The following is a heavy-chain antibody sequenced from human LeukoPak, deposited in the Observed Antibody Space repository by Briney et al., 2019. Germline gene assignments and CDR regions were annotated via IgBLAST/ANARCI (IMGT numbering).Heavy chain of an antibody. V-gene: IGHV4-34*01. Sequence: SETLSLTCAVYGGSFSGYYWSWIRQAPGKGLEWIGEIRHSGSTNYNPSLKGRVTVSVDTSKNQFSLRLTSVTAADTAVYYCARRGSWTYYYAMDVWGQGTTVTVSS. CDR2: IRHSGST. J-gene: IGHJ6*02. CDR3: ARRGSWTYYYAMDV. CDR1: GGSFSGYY. D-gene: IGHD6-13*01.